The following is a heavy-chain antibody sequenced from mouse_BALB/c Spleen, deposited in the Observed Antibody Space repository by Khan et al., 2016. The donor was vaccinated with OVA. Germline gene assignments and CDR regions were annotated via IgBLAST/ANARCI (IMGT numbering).Heavy chain of an antibody. CDR3: TRDRIDY. J-gene: IGHJ2*01. CDR2: INPTSGYT. Sequence: QMQLEESGAERAKPGASVKMSCKASGYTFTTYWMHWVKQRPGQGLEWIGYINPTSGYTDYNEKFKDRATLSADKSSSTAYMQLSSLTSKDSAVYYCTRDRIDYWGQGTTLTVSS. V-gene: IGHV1-7*01. CDR1: GYTFTTYW.